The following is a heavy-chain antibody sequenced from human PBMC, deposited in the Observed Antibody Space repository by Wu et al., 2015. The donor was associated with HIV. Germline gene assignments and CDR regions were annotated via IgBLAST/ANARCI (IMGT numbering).Heavy chain of an antibody. CDR3: AREPSYNSSWDNHFDP. CDR1: GYFFSDYY. CDR2: INPKSGGT. J-gene: IGHJ5*02. D-gene: IGHD1-1*01. V-gene: IGHV1-2*02. Sequence: QVQLVQSGPQVRKPGASVTVSCETSGYFFSDYYIHWVRQAPGRGLVWMGSINPKSGGTDYARTFQGRIIMTRDIPFNTAYLELKRLRSDDTAIYFCAREPSYNSSWDNHFDPWGQGTLVTVSS.